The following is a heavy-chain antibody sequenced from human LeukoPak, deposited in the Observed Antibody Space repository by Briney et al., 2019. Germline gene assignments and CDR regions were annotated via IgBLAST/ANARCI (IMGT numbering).Heavy chain of an antibody. CDR3: ARDSSAAFDI. CDR2: IYDSGTT. J-gene: IGHJ3*02. V-gene: IGHV4-59*01. Sequence: PSETLSLTCTVSGGSFGNYYWSWIRQPPGKGLEWIGYIYDSGTTKYNPSLKSRVTRSVDMSKNQFSLKLSSVTAADTAVYYCARDSSAAFDIWGQGTLVTVSS. CDR1: GGSFGNYY.